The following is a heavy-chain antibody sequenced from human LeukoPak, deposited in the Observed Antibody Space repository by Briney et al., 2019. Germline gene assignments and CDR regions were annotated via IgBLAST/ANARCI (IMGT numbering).Heavy chain of an antibody. CDR1: GFTASSNY. V-gene: IGHV3-53*01. Sequence: GGSLRLSCAASGFTASSNYMSWVRQAPGKGLEWVSVIYSGGSTYYADSVKGRFTISRDNSKNTLYLQMNSLRAEDTAVYYCATAGYPGDRDYWGQGTLVTVSS. J-gene: IGHJ4*02. D-gene: IGHD7-27*01. CDR3: ATAGYPGDRDY. CDR2: IYSGGST.